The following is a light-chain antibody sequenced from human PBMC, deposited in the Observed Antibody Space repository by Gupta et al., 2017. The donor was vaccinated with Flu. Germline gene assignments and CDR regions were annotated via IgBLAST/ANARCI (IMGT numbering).Light chain of an antibody. V-gene: IGLV2-11*01. CDR3: SSHAGRVTWV. CDR2: DVT. Sequence: QSAPTQPRSVSGSPRQSVTISCTGTSSDVGSSNRVSWYQQRPGKAPKLILYDVTERPSGVPDRFSGSKSGNTASLSISGLQADDEADYYCSSHAGRVTWVFGTGTTVTVL. J-gene: IGLJ1*01. CDR1: SSDVGSSNR.